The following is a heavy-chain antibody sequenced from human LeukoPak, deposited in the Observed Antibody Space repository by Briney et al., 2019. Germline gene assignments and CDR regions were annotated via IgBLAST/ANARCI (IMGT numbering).Heavy chain of an antibody. CDR2: FDPEDGET. J-gene: IGHJ4*02. CDR3: ATTPLGRIVGATLNDY. V-gene: IGHV1-24*01. D-gene: IGHD1-26*01. CDR1: GYTLTELS. Sequence: GASVKVSCKVSGYTLTELSMHWVRQAPGKGLEWMGGFDPEDGETIYAQKFQGRVTMTEDTSTDTAYMELSSLRSEDTAVYYCATTPLGRIVGATLNDYWGQGTLVTVSS.